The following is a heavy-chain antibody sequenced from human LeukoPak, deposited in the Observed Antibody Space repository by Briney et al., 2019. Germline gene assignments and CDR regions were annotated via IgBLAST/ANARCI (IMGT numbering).Heavy chain of an antibody. CDR2: ISSNGGST. CDR1: GFTFSSYA. J-gene: IGHJ6*03. V-gene: IGHV3-64*01. CDR3: ARAAVSGPNIYYYFMDV. Sequence: GGSLRLSCAASGFTFSSYAMHWVRQAPGKGLEYVSAISSNGGSTYYANSVKGRFTISRDNSKNTLYLQMGSLRAEDMAVYYCARAAVSGPNIYYYFMDVWGKGSTVTVSS. D-gene: IGHD2-15*01.